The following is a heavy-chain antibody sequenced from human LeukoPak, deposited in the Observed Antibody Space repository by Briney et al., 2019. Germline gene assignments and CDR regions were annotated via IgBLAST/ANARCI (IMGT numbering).Heavy chain of an antibody. D-gene: IGHD1-14*01. CDR1: GGSISSSSYY. J-gene: IGHJ5*02. V-gene: IGHV4-39*07. CDR3: ARVNRGGNWFDP. Sequence: SETLSLTCTVSGGSISSSSYYWGWIRQPPGKGLEWIGSIYYSGSTYYNPSLKSRVTISVDTSKNQFSLKLSSVTAADTAVYYCARVNRGGNWFDPWGQGTLVTVSS. CDR2: IYYSGST.